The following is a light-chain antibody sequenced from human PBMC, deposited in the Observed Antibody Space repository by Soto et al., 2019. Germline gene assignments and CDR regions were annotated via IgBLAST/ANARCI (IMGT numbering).Light chain of an antibody. Sequence: QSVLTRPPSVSGAPGQRVTISCTGSSSNIGAGYDVHWYQQLPGTAPKLLIYGNSNRPSGVPDPFSGSKSGTSDSLAITGTQAEDEDDYYCRSYDSSLSGYVFGSGTKLTVL. V-gene: IGLV1-40*01. CDR2: GNS. CDR3: RSYDSSLSGYV. CDR1: SSNIGAGYD. J-gene: IGLJ1*01.